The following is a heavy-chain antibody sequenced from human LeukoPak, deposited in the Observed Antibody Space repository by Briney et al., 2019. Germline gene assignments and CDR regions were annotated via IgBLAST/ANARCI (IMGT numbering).Heavy chain of an antibody. CDR2: IVGDGSKT. CDR3: AKQPYNFYYLDV. Sequence: GGSLRLSCAASGFSFNNCAMTWVRQAPGKGLEWVSTIVGDGSKTYYADSVKGRFTISSDNSRTLLFLHMDSLRAEDTAVYYCAKQPYNFYYLDVWGEGTTVTVSS. CDR1: GFSFNNCA. J-gene: IGHJ6*03. D-gene: IGHD2-21*01. V-gene: IGHV3-23*01.